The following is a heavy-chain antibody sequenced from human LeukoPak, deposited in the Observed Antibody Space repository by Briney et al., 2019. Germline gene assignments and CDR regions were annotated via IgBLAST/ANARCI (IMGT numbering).Heavy chain of an antibody. CDR2: IYYSGST. V-gene: IGHV4-59*08. CDR1: GGSISSYY. CDR3: ARHARGSYSTYWFDP. D-gene: IGHD1-26*01. J-gene: IGHJ5*02. Sequence: SETLSLTCTVSGGSISSYYWSGIRQPPGKGLEWIGYIYYSGSTNYNPSLKSRVTISVDTSKNQFSLKLNSVTAADTAVYYCARHARGSYSTYWFDPWGQGTLVTVSS.